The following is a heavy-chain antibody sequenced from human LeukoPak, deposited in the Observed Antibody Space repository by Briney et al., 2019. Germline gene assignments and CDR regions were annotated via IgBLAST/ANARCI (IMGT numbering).Heavy chain of an antibody. CDR3: ARGPAGDWNDSGY. D-gene: IGHD1-1*01. J-gene: IGHJ4*02. CDR2: INPNSGGT. Sequence: ASVKVSCKASGYTFTGYDMHWVRQAPGQGREWMGWINPNSGGTNYAQKFQGRVTMTRDTSISTAYMELSRLRSDDTAVYYCARGPAGDWNDSGYWGQGTLVTVSS. CDR1: GYTFTGYD. V-gene: IGHV1-2*02.